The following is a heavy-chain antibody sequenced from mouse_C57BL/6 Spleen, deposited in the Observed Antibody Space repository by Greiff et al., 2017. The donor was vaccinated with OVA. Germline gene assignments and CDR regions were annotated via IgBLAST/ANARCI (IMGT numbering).Heavy chain of an antibody. CDR1: GFTFTGYW. CDR2: ILPGSGST. V-gene: IGHV1-9*01. Sequence: QVQLQQSGAELMKPGASVKLSCKATGFTFTGYWIEWVKQRPGHGLEWIGEILPGSGSTNYHEKFKGKATFTADTYSNTAYMQLSSLKTEDSAIYYAASGYDGAMDYWGQGTSVTVSS. D-gene: IGHD2-14*01. J-gene: IGHJ4*01. CDR3: ASGYDGAMDY.